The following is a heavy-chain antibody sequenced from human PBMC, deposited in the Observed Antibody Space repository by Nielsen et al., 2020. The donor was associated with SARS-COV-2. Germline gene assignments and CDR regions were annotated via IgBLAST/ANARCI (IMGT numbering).Heavy chain of an antibody. V-gene: IGHV3-7*03. Sequence: GGSLRLSCAASGFTFANHWMTWVRQAPGKGLEWVANIKQDGSEKYFVDSVQGRFTISRDNAKSSLFLQMNSLRADDTARYYCARGNGMDVWGQGTTVTVSS. CDR3: ARGNGMDV. CDR1: GFTFANHW. CDR2: IKQDGSEK. J-gene: IGHJ6*02.